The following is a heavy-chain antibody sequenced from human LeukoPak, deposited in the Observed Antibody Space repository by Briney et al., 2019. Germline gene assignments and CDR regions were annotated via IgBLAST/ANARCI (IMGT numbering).Heavy chain of an antibody. CDR3: ARDNYDI. J-gene: IGHJ4*02. D-gene: IGHD3-9*01. CDR1: GFNIRNNW. CDR2: INQDEGQK. V-gene: IGHV3-7*01. Sequence: PGGSLRLSCAASGFNIRNNWMSWVRLAPGKGLEYVANINQDEGQKYYVDSVKGRFTTSKDTAKNSLNLQMNSLRAEDTGVYYCARDNYDIRGQGTLVTVSS.